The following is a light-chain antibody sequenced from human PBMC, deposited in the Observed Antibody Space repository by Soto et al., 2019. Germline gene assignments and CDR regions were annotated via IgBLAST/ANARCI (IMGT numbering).Light chain of an antibody. V-gene: IGLV2-14*03. Sequence: QSALTHPASVSGSPGQSITISCTGTSSDVGGYNYVSWYQQHPGKAPKLMIYDVSIRPSGVSNRFSGSKSGNTASLTISGLQAEDEADYYCSSYTSSSTLKVFGGGTKLTVL. J-gene: IGLJ2*01. CDR1: SSDVGGYNY. CDR2: DVS. CDR3: SSYTSSSTLKV.